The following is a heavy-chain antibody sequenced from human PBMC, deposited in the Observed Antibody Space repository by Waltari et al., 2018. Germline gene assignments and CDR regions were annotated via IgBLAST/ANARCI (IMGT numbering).Heavy chain of an antibody. CDR2: VSGSGDTT. Sequence: VQLVESGGGVVQPGRSLRLSCAASGFTFSSYAMHWVRQGAGKGLEWVSSVSGSGDTTDYADSVKGRFTISRDNSKNTFYLQMNSLRVDDTAVYYCAKDRDGSSLTLYYFDHWSQGALVTVSS. CDR3: AKDRDGSSLTLYYFDH. V-gene: IGHV3-23*04. CDR1: GFTFSSYA. J-gene: IGHJ4*02. D-gene: IGHD1-26*01.